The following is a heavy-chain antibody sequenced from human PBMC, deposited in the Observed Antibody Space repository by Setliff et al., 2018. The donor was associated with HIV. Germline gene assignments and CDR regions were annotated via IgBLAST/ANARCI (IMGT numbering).Heavy chain of an antibody. CDR3: ARHTVLRGLVTAIPQYFDS. V-gene: IGHV4-59*08. CDR1: GGSISTYY. D-gene: IGHD2-21*02. J-gene: IGHJ4*02. Sequence: SETLSLTCTVSGGSISTYYWSWIRQPPGKGLEWIGYIYCSGSTNYNPSLKSRVTISVDTSKNQFSLKLTSVTAADTAVYYCARHTVLRGLVTAIPQYFDSWGQGTLVTVSS. CDR2: IYCSGST.